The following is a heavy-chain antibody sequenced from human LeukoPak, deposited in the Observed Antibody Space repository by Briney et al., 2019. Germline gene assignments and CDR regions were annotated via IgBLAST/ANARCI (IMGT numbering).Heavy chain of an antibody. V-gene: IGHV4-34*01. J-gene: IGHJ5*02. CDR1: GGSFSGYY. Sequence: PSETLSLTCAVCGGSFSGYYWSWIRQPPGKGLEWIGEINHSGSTNYNPSLKSRVTISVDTSKNQFSLKLSSVTAADTAVYYCASRQGPDYGDYEYWFDPWGQGTLVTVSS. CDR2: INHSGST. CDR3: ASRQGPDYGDYEYWFDP. D-gene: IGHD4-17*01.